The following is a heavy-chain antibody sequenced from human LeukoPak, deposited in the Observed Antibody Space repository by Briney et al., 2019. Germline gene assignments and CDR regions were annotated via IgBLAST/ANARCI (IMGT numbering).Heavy chain of an antibody. Sequence: GGSLRLSCAASEFSVGSNYMTWVRQAPGKGLEWVSLIYSGGSTYYADSVKGRFTISRDNSKNTLYLQMNSLRAEDTAVYYCAKVEGYYYYYYMDVWGKGTTVTISS. J-gene: IGHJ6*03. CDR2: IYSGGST. CDR3: AKVEGYYYYYYMDV. V-gene: IGHV3-66*01. CDR1: EFSVGSNY.